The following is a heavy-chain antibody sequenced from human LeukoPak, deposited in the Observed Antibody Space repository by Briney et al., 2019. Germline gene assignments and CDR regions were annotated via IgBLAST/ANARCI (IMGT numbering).Heavy chain of an antibody. V-gene: IGHV4-30-4*01. D-gene: IGHD5-18*01. CDR2: IYYSGST. Sequence: SQTLSLTCTVSGGSISGGDYYWSWIRQPPGKGLEWIGYIYYSGSTYYNPSLKSRVAISVDTSKNQFSLKLSSVTAADTAVYYCARVGGVQLWDYYFDYWGQGTLVTVSS. CDR3: ARVGGVQLWDYYFDY. J-gene: IGHJ4*02. CDR1: GGSISGGDYY.